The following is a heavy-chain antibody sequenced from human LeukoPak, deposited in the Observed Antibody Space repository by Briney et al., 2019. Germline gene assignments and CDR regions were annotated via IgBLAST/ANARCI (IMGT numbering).Heavy chain of an antibody. Sequence: PSETLSLTCSVSGGSISDSYWSWIRQTPGKGLEWIGYIITSGCTNYNPSLKSRVTMSVDTSKNQFSLKLSSVTAADTAVYYCARAVDYYDSSGTLRAYYFDYWGQGTLVTVSS. CDR1: GGSISDSY. CDR3: ARAVDYYDSSGTLRAYYFDY. D-gene: IGHD3-22*01. V-gene: IGHV4-4*09. CDR2: IITSGCT. J-gene: IGHJ4*02.